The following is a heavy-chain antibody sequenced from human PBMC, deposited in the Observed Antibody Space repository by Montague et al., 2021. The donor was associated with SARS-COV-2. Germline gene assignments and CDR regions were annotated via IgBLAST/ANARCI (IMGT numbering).Heavy chain of an antibody. CDR3: AGGEADVITGGVLLGRFDT. CDR1: GGSISNYY. J-gene: IGHJ5*02. Sequence: SETLSLTCTVSGGSISNYYWSWIRQPPGKGLKWIGYVYSSATSIYNPSLRSRVTISEDPSKNHISLRLSSVTAADTAVYYCAGGEADVITGGVLLGRFDTWGQGILVTVSS. CDR2: VYSSATS. V-gene: IGHV4-59*12. D-gene: IGHD2-8*02.